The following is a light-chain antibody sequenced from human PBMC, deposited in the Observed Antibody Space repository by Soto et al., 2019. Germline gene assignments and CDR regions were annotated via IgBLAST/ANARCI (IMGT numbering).Light chain of an antibody. Sequence: EIVLTQSPGTLSLSPGERATLSCRASQSVSSSYLAWYQQKPGQAPRLLIYDASSRATGIPDRFSGSGSGTDFTLTISRLEPEDFAVYYCQQYGSSSIPFGQGTRLEIK. CDR2: DAS. CDR3: QQYGSSSIP. V-gene: IGKV3-20*01. CDR1: QSVSSSY. J-gene: IGKJ5*01.